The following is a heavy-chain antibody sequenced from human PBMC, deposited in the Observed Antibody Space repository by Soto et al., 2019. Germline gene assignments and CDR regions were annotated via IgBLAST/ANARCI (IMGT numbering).Heavy chain of an antibody. J-gene: IGHJ4*02. Sequence: GASVKVSCKASGYTFTSYGISWVRQAPGQGLEWMGWISAYNGNTNYAQKLQGRVTMTTDTSTSTAYMELRSLRSDDTAVYYCARVREDTAMVTPDYWGQGTLVTVSS. CDR1: GYTFTSYG. D-gene: IGHD5-18*01. V-gene: IGHV1-18*01. CDR3: ARVREDTAMVTPDY. CDR2: ISAYNGNT.